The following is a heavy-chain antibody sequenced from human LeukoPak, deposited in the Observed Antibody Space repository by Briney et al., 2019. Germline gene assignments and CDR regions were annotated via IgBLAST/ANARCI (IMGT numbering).Heavy chain of an antibody. CDR2: ISSSGSTI. CDR1: GFTFSDYY. J-gene: IGHJ6*03. D-gene: IGHD1-1*01. Sequence: GGSLRLSCAASGFTFSDYYMSWIRQAPGKGLEWASYISSSGSTIYYADSVKGRFTISRDNAKNSLYLQMNSLRAEDTALYYCARGKYPDNDDYMDVWGKGTTVIVSS. CDR3: ARGKYPDNDDYMDV. V-gene: IGHV3-11*01.